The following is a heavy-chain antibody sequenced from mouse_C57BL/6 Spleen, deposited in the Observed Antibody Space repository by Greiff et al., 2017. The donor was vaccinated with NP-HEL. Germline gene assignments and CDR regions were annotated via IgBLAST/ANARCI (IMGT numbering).Heavy chain of an antibody. CDR2: IYPGDGDT. J-gene: IGHJ2*01. CDR1: VYAFSSYW. CDR3: ARSRDDYDGYFDY. V-gene: IGHV1-80*01. D-gene: IGHD2-4*01. Sequence: LQQSGAELVKPGASVKISCKASVYAFSSYWMNWVKQRPGKGLEWIGQIYPGDGDTNYNGKFKGKATLTADKSSSTAYMQLSSLTSEDSAVYFCARSRDDYDGYFDYWGQGTTLTVSS.